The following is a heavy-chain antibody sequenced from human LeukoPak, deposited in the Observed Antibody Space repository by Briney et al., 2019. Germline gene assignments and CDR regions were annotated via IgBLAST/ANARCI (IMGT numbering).Heavy chain of an antibody. V-gene: IGHV1-24*01. J-gene: IGHJ4*02. Sequence: GTSVKVSRKVSGYTFTELCIYWVRQAPGKGLEWMATFDREDGGAIYAQRFQGRVTMTEDTSTDTAFLELTSLRSDDTAIYYCSAGRQYSLLDYWGQGTLVTVSS. CDR3: SAGRQYSLLDY. CDR1: GYTFTELC. D-gene: IGHD5-18*01. CDR2: FDREDGGA.